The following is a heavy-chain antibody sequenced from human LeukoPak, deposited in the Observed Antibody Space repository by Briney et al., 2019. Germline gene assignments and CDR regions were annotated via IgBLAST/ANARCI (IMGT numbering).Heavy chain of an antibody. D-gene: IGHD3-10*01. J-gene: IGHJ3*02. CDR3: ARGPITYDAFDI. V-gene: IGHV1-69*06. CDR1: GGTFSSYA. CDR2: IIPIFGTA. Sequence: SVKVSCKASGGTFSSYAISWVRQAPGQGLEWMGGIIPIFGTANYAQKFQGRVTITADKSTSTAYMELSSLRSEDTAVYYCARGPITYDAFDIWGQGTMVTVSS.